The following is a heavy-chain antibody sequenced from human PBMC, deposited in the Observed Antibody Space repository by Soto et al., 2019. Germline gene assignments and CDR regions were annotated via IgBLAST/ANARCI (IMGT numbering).Heavy chain of an antibody. J-gene: IGHJ4*02. D-gene: IGHD3-10*01. Sequence: QVHLVQSGAEVKKPGASVKVSCKGSGYAFTTYGITWVRQAHGQGLEWMGWISAQNGNTNYAQKLKGRAHVTRDTSTSTAYMELRSMRSDDTAVYYCARGRYGEYWGQGALVTGSS. CDR1: GYAFTTYG. V-gene: IGHV1-18*01. CDR2: ISAQNGNT. CDR3: ARGRYGEY.